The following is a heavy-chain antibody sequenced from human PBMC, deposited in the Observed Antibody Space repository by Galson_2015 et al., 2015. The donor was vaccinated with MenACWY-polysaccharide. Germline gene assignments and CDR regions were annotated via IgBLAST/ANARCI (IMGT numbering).Heavy chain of an antibody. V-gene: IGHV1-2*02. Sequence: SCKASGYTFTDYFIHWVRQAPGQGFEYMGWINPNSGVTNYGQKFQGRVTMTRDTSISTVYMDLTRLRSDDTAVYYCARDRRGYGDYDYWGQGTLVIVSS. CDR1: GYTFTDYF. CDR3: ARDRRGYGDYDY. J-gene: IGHJ4*02. CDR2: INPNSGVT. D-gene: IGHD4-17*01.